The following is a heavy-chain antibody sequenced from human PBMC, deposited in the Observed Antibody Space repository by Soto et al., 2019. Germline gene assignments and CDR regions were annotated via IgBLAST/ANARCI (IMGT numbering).Heavy chain of an antibody. J-gene: IGHJ6*02. Sequence: EVQLLESGGHMVQSGGSLRLSCATSGLSFNSYAMNWVRQAPGKGLEWVSSISGSGGSTYYADSVKGRFTISRDNSKNTLFLQMNSLRADDTAVYYCAKDDERYCSSSTCLYGMDVWGQGTTVTVSS. V-gene: IGHV3-23*01. CDR2: ISGSGGST. CDR1: GLSFNSYA. D-gene: IGHD2-2*01. CDR3: AKDDERYCSSSTCLYGMDV.